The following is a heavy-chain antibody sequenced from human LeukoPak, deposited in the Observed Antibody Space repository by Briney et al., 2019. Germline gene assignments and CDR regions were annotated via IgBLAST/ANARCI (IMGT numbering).Heavy chain of an antibody. Sequence: PSETLSLTCAVSGGSISSGGYSWSWIRQPPGKGLEWIGYIYHSGSTYYNPSLKSRVTISVDRSKNQFSLKLSSVTAADTAVYYCARAASYNLDYWGQGTLVTVSS. CDR1: GGSISSGGYS. J-gene: IGHJ4*02. CDR2: IYHSGST. CDR3: ARAASYNLDY. V-gene: IGHV4-30-2*01. D-gene: IGHD1-1*01.